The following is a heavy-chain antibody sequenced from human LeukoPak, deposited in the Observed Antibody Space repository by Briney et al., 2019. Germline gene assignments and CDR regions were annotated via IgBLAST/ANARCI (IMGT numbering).Heavy chain of an antibody. CDR3: AGQWASYFDY. CDR2: IYYSGST. V-gene: IGHV4-59*01. J-gene: IGHJ4*02. CDR1: GGSISSYY. D-gene: IGHD1-26*01. Sequence: SETLSLTCTVSGGSISSYYWSWIRQPPGKGLEWIGYIYYSGSTNYDPCLKSRVTISVDTSKNQFSLKLSSVTAADTAVYYCAGQWASYFDYWGQGTLVTVSS.